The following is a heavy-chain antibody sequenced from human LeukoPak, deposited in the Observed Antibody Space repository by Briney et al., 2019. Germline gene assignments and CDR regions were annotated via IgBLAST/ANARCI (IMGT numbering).Heavy chain of an antibody. CDR1: GYTFNTYG. CDR2: ISAYNGNT. J-gene: IGHJ5*02. CDR3: ARDGRQWVPLNWFDP. V-gene: IGHV1-18*04. Sequence: AASVKVSCKASGYTFNTYGINWVRQAPGQGLEWMGWISAYNGNTNYAQNFQGRITLTTDTSTSTAYMDLTSLRFADTAVYYCARDGRQWVPLNWFDPWGQGTLVIVSS. D-gene: IGHD6-19*01.